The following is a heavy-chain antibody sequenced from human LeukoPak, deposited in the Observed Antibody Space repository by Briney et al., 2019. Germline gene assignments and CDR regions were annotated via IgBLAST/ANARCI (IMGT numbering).Heavy chain of an antibody. J-gene: IGHJ5*02. Sequence: SETLSLTCAVYGGSFSGYYWSWIRQPPGKGLEWIGEINHSGSTNYNPSLKSRVTISVDTSKNQSSLKLSSVTAADTAVYYCARGRASDYVWGSYRFVWFDPWGQGTLVTVSS. CDR1: GGSFSGYY. CDR3: ARGRASDYVWGSYRFVWFDP. D-gene: IGHD3-16*02. V-gene: IGHV4-34*01. CDR2: INHSGST.